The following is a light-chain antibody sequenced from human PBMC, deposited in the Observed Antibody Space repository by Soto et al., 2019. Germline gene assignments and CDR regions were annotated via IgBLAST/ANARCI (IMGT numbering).Light chain of an antibody. CDR1: QSVTSY. CDR2: DAS. V-gene: IGKV3-11*01. Sequence: EIVLTQSPATLSLSPGERATLSCRASQSVTSYLAWYQQKPGQAPRLLIYDASNRATGIPARFSGSGSGTDFTLTISSLEPEDFAVYYGQQRSNWPPITVGQGTRREIK. J-gene: IGKJ5*01. CDR3: QQRSNWPPIT.